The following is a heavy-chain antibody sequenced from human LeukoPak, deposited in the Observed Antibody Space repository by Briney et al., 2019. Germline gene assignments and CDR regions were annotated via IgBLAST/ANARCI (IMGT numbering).Heavy chain of an antibody. J-gene: IGHJ5*01. CDR1: GSTFTKYW. D-gene: IGHD2-2*01. Sequence: HGQSLQISCKAPGSTFTKYWIAWVRQLPGKVLEYIGIIFPGDSDTRYSPSFEGQVTISADNSISTAYLQWSRLTASDTAIYYCARRPASVGGGFDSWGQGSLVTVSS. V-gene: IGHV5-51*01. CDR3: ARRPASVGGGFDS. CDR2: IFPGDSDT.